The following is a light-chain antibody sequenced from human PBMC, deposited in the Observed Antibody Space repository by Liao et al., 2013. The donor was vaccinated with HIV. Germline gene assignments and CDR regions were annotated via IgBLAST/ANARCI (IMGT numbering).Light chain of an antibody. CDR1: KLGDKY. CDR2: QDS. J-gene: IGLJ2*01. Sequence: SYELTQPPSVSVSPGQTASITCSGDKLGDKYATWYQHKPGQSPVMVIYQDSKRPSGIPERFSGSNSGNTATLTISGTQAMDEADYYCQAWDSSTPSVVFGGGTSLTVL. CDR3: QAWDSSTPSVV. V-gene: IGLV3-1*01.